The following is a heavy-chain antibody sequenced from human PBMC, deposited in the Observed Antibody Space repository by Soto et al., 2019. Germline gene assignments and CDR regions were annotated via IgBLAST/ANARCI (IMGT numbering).Heavy chain of an antibody. Sequence: PGGSLRLSCTASGFTFGDYAMSRFRQAPGKGLEWVGFIRSKAYGGTTEYAASVKGRFTISRDDSKSIAYLQMNSLKTEDTAVYYCTRDRMTTVTGLGYYYYYMDVWGKGTTVTVSS. D-gene: IGHD4-17*01. J-gene: IGHJ6*03. CDR2: IRSKAYGGTT. CDR1: GFTFGDYA. V-gene: IGHV3-49*03. CDR3: TRDRMTTVTGLGYYYYYMDV.